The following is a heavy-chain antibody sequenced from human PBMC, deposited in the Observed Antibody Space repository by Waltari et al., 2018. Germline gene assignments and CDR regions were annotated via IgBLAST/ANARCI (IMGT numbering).Heavy chain of an antibody. J-gene: IGHJ4*02. D-gene: IGHD2-2*01. CDR3: AGDRAIGLFFDY. V-gene: IGHV4-4*02. CDR2: VHHSGKT. Sequence: QVQLQESGHGLVTPAGTLSLTCGVSVDSLIGNYWWSWVRQSPEKGLEWIGQVHHSGKTHYNPSLQSRVTISLDKPKNQFSLNLNSVTAADTAVYYCAGDRAIGLFFDYWGRGTLVTVSS. CDR1: VDSLIGNYW.